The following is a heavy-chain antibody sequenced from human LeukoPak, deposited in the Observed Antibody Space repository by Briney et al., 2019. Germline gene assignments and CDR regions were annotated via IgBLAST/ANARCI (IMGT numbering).Heavy chain of an antibody. CDR3: AIVGATGY. V-gene: IGHV3-30*01. CDR1: GFTFSSYA. J-gene: IGHJ4*02. Sequence: GGSLRLSCAASGFTFSSYAMHWVRQAPGKGLEWVAAISYDGSNKYYADSVKGRSTISRDNSKNTLYLQMNSLRAEDTAVYYCAIVGATGYWGQGTLVTVSS. CDR2: ISYDGSNK. D-gene: IGHD1-26*01.